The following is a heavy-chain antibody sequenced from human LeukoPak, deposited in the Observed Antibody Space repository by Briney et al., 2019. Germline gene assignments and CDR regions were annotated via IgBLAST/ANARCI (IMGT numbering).Heavy chain of an antibody. CDR2: IYSGDST. J-gene: IGHJ1*01. CDR3: ARGPFTYGDYVEYFQH. D-gene: IGHD4-17*01. V-gene: IGHV3-53*01. Sequence: GGSLRLSCAASGFTVSNNYMSWVRQAPGKGLEWVSVIYSGDSTYYADSVKGRFTISRDNAKNTLYLQMNSLRAEDTAVYYCARGPFTYGDYVEYFQHWGQGTLVTVSS. CDR1: GFTVSNNY.